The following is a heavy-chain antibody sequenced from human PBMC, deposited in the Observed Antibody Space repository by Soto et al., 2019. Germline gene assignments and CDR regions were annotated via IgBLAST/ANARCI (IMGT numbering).Heavy chain of an antibody. Sequence: GGSLRLSCAASGFTFSSYAMSWVRQAPGKGLEWVSAISGSGGSTYYAESVKGRFTISRDNSKNTLYLQMNSLRAEDTAVYYCAKDRASGYGFFDYWGQGTLVTVSS. D-gene: IGHD5-12*01. CDR2: ISGSGGST. CDR3: AKDRASGYGFFDY. CDR1: GFTFSSYA. J-gene: IGHJ4*02. V-gene: IGHV3-23*01.